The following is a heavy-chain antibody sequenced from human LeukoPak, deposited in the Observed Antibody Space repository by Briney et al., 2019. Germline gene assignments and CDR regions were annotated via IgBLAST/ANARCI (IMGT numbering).Heavy chain of an antibody. D-gene: IGHD3-3*01. CDR1: GFTFRSYA. V-gene: IGHV3-30*04. J-gene: IGHJ4*02. CDR3: ARDPTRAYDFWSGYLDY. Sequence: PPGGSLRLSCAASGFTFRSYAMHWVRQAPGTGLEWVSFISYDGNNQYYADSVKGRFTISRDNSKNTLYLQMNSLRTEDTAVYYCARDPTRAYDFWSGYLDYWGQGTLVTVSS. CDR2: ISYDGNNQ.